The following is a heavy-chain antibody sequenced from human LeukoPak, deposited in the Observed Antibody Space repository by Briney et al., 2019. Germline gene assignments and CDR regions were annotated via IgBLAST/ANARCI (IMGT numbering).Heavy chain of an antibody. V-gene: IGHV3-23*01. CDR1: GFTFSSYV. CDR2: IDVSADYT. Sequence: GGSLRLSCAASGFTFSSYVMSWVRQAPGKGLEWVSAIDVSADYTYYADSVRGRFTISRDNAKNTLYLQINSLRAEDTAVYYCARDPYGYWGQGTLVTVSS. D-gene: IGHD4-17*01. J-gene: IGHJ4*02. CDR3: ARDPYGY.